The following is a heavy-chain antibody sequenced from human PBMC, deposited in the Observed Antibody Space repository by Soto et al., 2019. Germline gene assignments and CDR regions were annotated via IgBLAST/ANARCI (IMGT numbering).Heavy chain of an antibody. CDR1: GFTFSSYA. CDR2: ISGSGGST. Sequence: GGSLRLSCAASGFTFSSYAMSWVRQAPGKGLEWVSAISGSGGSTYYADSVKGRFTISRDNSKNTLYLQMNSLRAEDTAVYYCAKFSQQLEIYYYYYYMDVWGKGTTVTVSS. D-gene: IGHD6-13*01. CDR3: AKFSQQLEIYYYYYYMDV. J-gene: IGHJ6*03. V-gene: IGHV3-23*01.